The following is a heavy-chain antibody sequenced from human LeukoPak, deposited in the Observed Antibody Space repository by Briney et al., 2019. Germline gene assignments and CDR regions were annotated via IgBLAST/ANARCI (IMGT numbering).Heavy chain of an antibody. D-gene: IGHD2-2*03. J-gene: IGHJ4*02. CDR3: AREPLDI. Sequence: DSVKSRFTISRDNAKNSLYLQMNSLRDEDTAVYYCAREPLDIWGQGALVTVSS. V-gene: IGHV3-48*02.